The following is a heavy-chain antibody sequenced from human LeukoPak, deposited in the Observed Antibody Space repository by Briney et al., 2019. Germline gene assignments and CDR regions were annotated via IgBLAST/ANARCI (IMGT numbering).Heavy chain of an antibody. J-gene: IGHJ4*02. V-gene: IGHV4-39*01. Sequence: PSETLSLICTVSGGSSSSSSYYWGWLRQPPGKGPEWIGSVHQSGSTYYNPSLKSRVTISVDTSKNQFSLKLSSVTAADTAVYYCARRTRTGSGNFGYWGQGTLVTVSS. D-gene: IGHD1-1*01. CDR2: VHQSGST. CDR3: ARRTRTGSGNFGY. CDR1: GGSSSSSSYY.